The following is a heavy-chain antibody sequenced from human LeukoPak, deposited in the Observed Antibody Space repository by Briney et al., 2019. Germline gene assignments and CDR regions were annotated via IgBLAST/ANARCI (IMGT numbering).Heavy chain of an antibody. Sequence: GGSLRLSCAASGLTFDDYAMHWVRQGPGKGLEWVSLISGDGGITYYADSVKGRFTIYRDNSKNSLYLQMNSLRTEDTALYYCAKDIGGYSFAADYWGQGTLVTVSS. V-gene: IGHV3-43*02. CDR3: AKDIGGYSFAADY. CDR2: ISGDGGIT. J-gene: IGHJ4*02. D-gene: IGHD5-18*01. CDR1: GLTFDDYA.